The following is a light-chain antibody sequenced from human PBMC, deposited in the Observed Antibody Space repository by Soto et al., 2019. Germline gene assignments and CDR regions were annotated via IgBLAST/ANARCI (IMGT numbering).Light chain of an antibody. V-gene: IGKV3-20*01. CDR2: GAS. CDR3: QHYGSSPA. Sequence: EIVLTQSPGTLSLSPGERATLSCRASQSVSSSYLAWYQQKPGQAPRLLIYGASSRATGIPDRFSGSGSGTYFTPTSSRLEPDDLAVYYCQHYGSSPAFGPGTKVEIK. J-gene: IGKJ3*01. CDR1: QSVSSSY.